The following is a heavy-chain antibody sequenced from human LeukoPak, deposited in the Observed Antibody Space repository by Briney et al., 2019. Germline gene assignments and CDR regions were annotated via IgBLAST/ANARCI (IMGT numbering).Heavy chain of an antibody. J-gene: IGHJ4*02. CDR2: IKSKSDGGTV. V-gene: IGHV3-15*01. CDR3: TTRRQDGW. Sequence: PGGSLRLSCVGSGFTFSDAWMSWVRQAPGKGLEWVGRIKSKSDGGTVDYAAPVKGRFTISRDDSRNTLYLQMNSLKTEDTAVYYCTTRRQDGWWGQGTLVTVS. D-gene: IGHD2-15*01. CDR1: GFTFSDAW.